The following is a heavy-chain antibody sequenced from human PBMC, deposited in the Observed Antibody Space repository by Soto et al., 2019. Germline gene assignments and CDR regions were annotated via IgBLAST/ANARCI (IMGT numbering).Heavy chain of an antibody. V-gene: IGHV1-69*12. Sequence: QVQLVQSGAEVKKPGSSVKVSCKASGGTFSTSAISWVRQAPGQGLEWVGGIMPVFPPPDYAPKFQGGVTITAEESTATAYLELTSLRTTDTAVYCCARDKDRQQLGGNYYYILDVWGQGTAITVSS. CDR3: ARDKDRQQLGGNYYYILDV. D-gene: IGHD3-3*02. J-gene: IGHJ6*02. CDR1: GGTFSTSA. CDR2: IMPVFPPP.